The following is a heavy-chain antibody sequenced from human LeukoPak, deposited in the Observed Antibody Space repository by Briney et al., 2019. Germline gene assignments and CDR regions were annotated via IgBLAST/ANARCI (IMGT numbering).Heavy chain of an antibody. CDR2: INHSGST. CDR1: GGSFSGYY. Sequence: PSETLSLTCAVYGGSFSGYYWSWIRQPPGKGLEWIGEINHSGSTNYNPSLKSRVTISVDTSKNQFSLKLSSVTAADTAVYYCARRFAVTLGGPYGYFDLWGRGTLVTVSS. D-gene: IGHD4-17*01. J-gene: IGHJ2*01. V-gene: IGHV4-34*01. CDR3: ARRFAVTLGGPYGYFDL.